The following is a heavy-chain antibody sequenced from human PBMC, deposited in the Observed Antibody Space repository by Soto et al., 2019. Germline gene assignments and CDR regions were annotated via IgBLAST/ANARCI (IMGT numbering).Heavy chain of an antibody. Sequence: QVQLQESGPGLVKPSQTLSLTCTVSGGSISSGGYYWSWISQHPGKGLAWIGYIYYSGSTYYNPSLKRRITISVDTSKTPFSLKLSSVTAADTAVSYCARVIEIVATGRNASDIWGQGTMVTVSS. V-gene: IGHV4-31*03. CDR1: GGSISSGGYY. CDR3: ARVIEIVATGRNASDI. D-gene: IGHD5-12*01. J-gene: IGHJ3*02. CDR2: IYYSGST.